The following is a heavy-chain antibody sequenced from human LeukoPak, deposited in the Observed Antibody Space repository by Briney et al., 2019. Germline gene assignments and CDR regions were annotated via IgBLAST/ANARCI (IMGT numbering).Heavy chain of an antibody. Sequence: GGSLRLSCAASGFTVSSKYMSWVRQAPGKGLEWVAVIWYDGSNKYYADSVKGRFTISRDNSKNTLYLQMNSLRAEDTAVYYCARDRSSGYYYGGGPAGYWGQGTLVTVSS. CDR3: ARDRSSGYYYGGGPAGY. J-gene: IGHJ4*02. D-gene: IGHD3-22*01. CDR1: GFTVSSKY. CDR2: IWYDGSNK. V-gene: IGHV3-33*08.